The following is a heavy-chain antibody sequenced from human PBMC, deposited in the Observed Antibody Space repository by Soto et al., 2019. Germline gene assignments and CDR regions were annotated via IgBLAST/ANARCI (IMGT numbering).Heavy chain of an antibody. CDR3: AKVVDYGDYSSDNWFDP. Sequence: QVQLVESGGGVVQPGRSLRLSCAASGFTFSSYGMHWFRQAPGKGLEWVAVISYDGSNKYYADSVKGRFTISRDNSKNTLYLQMNSLRAEDTAVYYCAKVVDYGDYSSDNWFDPWGQGTLVTVSS. CDR1: GFTFSSYG. J-gene: IGHJ5*02. D-gene: IGHD4-17*01. CDR2: ISYDGSNK. V-gene: IGHV3-30*18.